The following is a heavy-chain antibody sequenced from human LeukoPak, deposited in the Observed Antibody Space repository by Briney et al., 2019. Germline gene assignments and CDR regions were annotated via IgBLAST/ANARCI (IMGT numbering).Heavy chain of an antibody. D-gene: IGHD1-26*01. J-gene: IGHJ3*02. CDR2: ISSSSSYK. Sequence: PGGSLRLSCAASGFTFSSYNMNWVRQAPGKGLGWVSCISSSSSYKYYADSVKGRFTISRDNAKNSLYLQMNSLRAEDTAVYYCASPRTLVGATHDAFDIWGQGTMVTVSS. CDR3: ASPRTLVGATHDAFDI. V-gene: IGHV3-21*01. CDR1: GFTFSSYN.